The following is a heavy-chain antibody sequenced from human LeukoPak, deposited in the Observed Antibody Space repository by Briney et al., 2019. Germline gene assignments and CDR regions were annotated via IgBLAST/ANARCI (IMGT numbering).Heavy chain of an antibody. V-gene: IGHV4-34*01. D-gene: IGHD2-2*01. CDR3: ARGRGYCSSTSCYYFDY. Sequence: PETLSLTCAVYGGSFSGYYWSWIRQPPGKGLEWIGEINHGGSTNYNPSLKSRVTISVDTSKNQFSLKLSSVTAADTAVYYCARGRGYCSSTSCYYFDYWGQGTLVTVSS. CDR1: GGSFSGYY. J-gene: IGHJ4*02. CDR2: INHGGST.